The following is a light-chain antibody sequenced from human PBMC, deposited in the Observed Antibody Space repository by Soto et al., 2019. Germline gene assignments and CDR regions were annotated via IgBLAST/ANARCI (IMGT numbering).Light chain of an antibody. J-gene: IGLJ1*01. CDR3: ISFTSRHIYV. V-gene: IGLV2-14*03. CDR1: SSDVGGYNY. CDR2: DVT. Sequence: QTVVTQPASVSGSPGPSITISCTGTSSDVGGYNYVSWYQQHPGRAPKLIIYDVTNRPSGISNRFSGSKSCNTASLTISGLQTEDEADYYCISFTSRHIYVFGTGTKLTVL.